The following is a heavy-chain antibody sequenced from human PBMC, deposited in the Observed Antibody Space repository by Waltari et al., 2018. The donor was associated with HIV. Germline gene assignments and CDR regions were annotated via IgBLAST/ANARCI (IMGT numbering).Heavy chain of an antibody. CDR1: GYTFTSYY. V-gene: IGHV1-46*03. Sequence: QVQLVQSGAEVKKPGASVKVSCKASGYTFTSYYMHWVRQAPGQGLEWMGRINPGGGSTSYAQKFQGRATMTRDTSTSTVYMELNSLRSEDTAVFYCARGGIVVVTPLYYFDYWGQGTLVTVSS. D-gene: IGHD2-21*02. CDR3: ARGGIVVVTPLYYFDY. CDR2: INPGGGST. J-gene: IGHJ4*02.